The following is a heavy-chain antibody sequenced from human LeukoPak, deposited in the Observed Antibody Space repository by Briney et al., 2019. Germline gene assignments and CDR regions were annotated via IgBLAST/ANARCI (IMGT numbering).Heavy chain of an antibody. CDR3: ARDGYSYGFRWSGNP. D-gene: IGHD5-18*01. CDR1: SYSINSGYY. J-gene: IGHJ5*02. V-gene: IGHV4-38-2*02. Sequence: PSETLSLTCTVSSYSINSGYYWGWIRQPPGKGLEWIGNIYYTGNTYYNSSLKSRVTISVDTSKNQFSLKLSSVTAADTAVYYCARDGYSYGFRWSGNPWGQGTLVTVSS. CDR2: IYYTGNT.